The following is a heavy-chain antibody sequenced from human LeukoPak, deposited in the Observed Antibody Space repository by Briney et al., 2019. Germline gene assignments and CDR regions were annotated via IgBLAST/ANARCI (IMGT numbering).Heavy chain of an antibody. J-gene: IGHJ6*04. CDR1: GGSISSSSYY. CDR2: IYYSGST. D-gene: IGHD5-24*01. Sequence: KPSETLSLTCTVSGGSISSSSYYWGWIRQPPGKGLEWIGSIYYSGSTYYNPSPKSRVTISVDTSTNQYSLKLSAVTAADTAVYYCARAARDGYKLDVWGKGTTVTVSS. V-gene: IGHV4-39*07. CDR3: ARAARDGYKLDV.